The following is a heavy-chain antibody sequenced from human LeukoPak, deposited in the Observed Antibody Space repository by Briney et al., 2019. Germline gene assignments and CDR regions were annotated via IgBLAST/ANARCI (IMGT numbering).Heavy chain of an antibody. CDR2: IIPIFGTA. J-gene: IGHJ3*02. CDR3: ARGHGGFGSGSSFDI. D-gene: IGHD1-26*01. V-gene: IGHV1-69*05. CDR1: GGTFSSYA. Sequence: GSSVKVSCKASGGTFSSYAISWVRQAPGQGLEWMGGIIPIFGTANYAQKFQGRVTMTTDTSTSTAYMELRSLRSDDTAVYYCARGHGGFGSGSSFDIWGQGTMVTVSS.